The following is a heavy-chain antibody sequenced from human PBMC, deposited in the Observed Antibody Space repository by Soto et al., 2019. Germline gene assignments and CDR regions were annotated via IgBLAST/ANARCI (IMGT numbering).Heavy chain of an antibody. CDR1: GYTFTSYA. CDR3: ARAYDLWGGMEV. D-gene: IGHD3-3*01. V-gene: IGHV1-3*05. CDR2: INASNGNT. Sequence: QVQLVQSGAEEKKPGASVKVSCKASGYTFTSYAMHLVRQAPGQRLEWMGWINASNGNTKYSQKFQGRVTITKHTAASTDYMELSSLRSEDTAVYYCARAYDLWGGMEVWGQGTTVTVSS. J-gene: IGHJ6*02.